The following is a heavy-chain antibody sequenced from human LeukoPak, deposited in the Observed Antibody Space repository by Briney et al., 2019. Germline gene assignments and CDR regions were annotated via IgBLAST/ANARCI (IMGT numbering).Heavy chain of an antibody. CDR2: MNPNSVNT. CDR3: ARDLEVLLDY. D-gene: IGHD4/OR15-4a*01. V-gene: IGHV1-8*01. CDR1: GYTFTSYD. Sequence: ASVKVSCKASGYTFTSYDINCVRQATGQGLEWMGWMNPNSVNTGYAQKFQGRVTMTRNTSISTAYMALSSLRSDDTAVYYCARDLEVLLDYWGQGTLVTVSS. J-gene: IGHJ4*02.